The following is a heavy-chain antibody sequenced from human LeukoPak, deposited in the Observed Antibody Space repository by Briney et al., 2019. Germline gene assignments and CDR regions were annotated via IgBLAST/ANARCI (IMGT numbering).Heavy chain of an antibody. J-gene: IGHJ4*02. Sequence: PSETLSLTCTVSGYSISSGYYWGWIRQPPGKGLEWIGSIYHSGSTYYNPSLKSRVTISVDTSKHQFSLKLSSVPAADTAVYYCARESSRITIFGVAAPSYYFDYWGQGTLVTVSS. D-gene: IGHD3-3*01. CDR1: GYSISSGYY. V-gene: IGHV4-38-2*02. CDR3: ARESSRITIFGVAAPSYYFDY. CDR2: IYHSGST.